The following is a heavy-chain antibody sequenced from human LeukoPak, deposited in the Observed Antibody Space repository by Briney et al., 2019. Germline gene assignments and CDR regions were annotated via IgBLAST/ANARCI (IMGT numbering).Heavy chain of an antibody. CDR2: MNGEGTTI. V-gene: IGHV3-74*01. CDR1: GLTFKTTW. D-gene: IGHD1-7*01. Sequence: GGSLRLSCATSGLTFKTTWTHWVRQAPGKGLMWVSRMNGEGTTIDYADSVKGRFTVSRDYAKNTLFLQMNNLRTEDTALYFCATARNFRFEYWGQGSLVIVSA. J-gene: IGHJ4*02. CDR3: ATARNFRFEY.